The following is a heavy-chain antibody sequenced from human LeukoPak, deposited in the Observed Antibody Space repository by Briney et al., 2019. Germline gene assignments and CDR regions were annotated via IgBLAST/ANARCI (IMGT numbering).Heavy chain of an antibody. D-gene: IGHD3-10*01. Sequence: SETLSLTCAVYGGSFSGYYWSWIRQPPGKGLEWIGSIYYSGSTYYNPSLKSRVTISVDTSKNQFSLKLSSVTAADTAVYYCARFSYYGSGSYYNSYWGQGTLVTVSS. CDR1: GGSFSGYY. CDR3: ARFSYYGSGSYYNSY. CDR2: IYYSGST. V-gene: IGHV4-34*01. J-gene: IGHJ4*02.